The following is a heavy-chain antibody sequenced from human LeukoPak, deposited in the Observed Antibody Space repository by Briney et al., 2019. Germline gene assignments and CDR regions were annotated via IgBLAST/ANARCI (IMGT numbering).Heavy chain of an antibody. CDR1: GGSFSGYY. V-gene: IGHV4-34*01. CDR2: INHSGST. Sequence: SETLSLTCAVYGGSFSGYYWSWIRQPPGKGLEWIGEINHSGSTNYNPSLKSRVTISVDTSKNQFSLKLSSVTAADTAVYYCARGMGLGPYYYYYYMDVWGKGTTVTVSS. J-gene: IGHJ6*03. D-gene: IGHD3-16*01. CDR3: ARGMGLGPYYYYYYMDV.